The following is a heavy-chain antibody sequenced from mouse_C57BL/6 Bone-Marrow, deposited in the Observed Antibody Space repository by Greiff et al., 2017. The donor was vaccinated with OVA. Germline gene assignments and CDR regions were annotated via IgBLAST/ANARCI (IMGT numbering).Heavy chain of an antibody. Sequence: EVQLQQSGGGLVQPGGSLKLSCAASGFTFSDYYMYWVRQTPEKRLEWVAYISNGGGSTYYPDTVKGRFTISRDNAKNTLYLQMSRLKSEDTAMYYCARGGYYAPFAYWGQGTLVTVSA. D-gene: IGHD2-3*01. CDR1: GFTFSDYY. V-gene: IGHV5-12*01. J-gene: IGHJ3*01. CDR3: ARGGYYAPFAY. CDR2: ISNGGGST.